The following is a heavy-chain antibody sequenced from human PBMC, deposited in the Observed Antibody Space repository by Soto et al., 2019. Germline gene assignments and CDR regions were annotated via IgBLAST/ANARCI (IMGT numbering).Heavy chain of an antibody. J-gene: IGHJ3*02. CDR2: IYHTGSP. Sequence: SETLSLTCAVSGASLGSGTWWSWVRQTPGKGLEWIGEIYHTGSPNYNPSLRTRVTMSVDKSKNHFSLKVTSATAADTAVYYCARTSDYGDSVGVFDIWGQGTMVTVSS. CDR1: GASLGSGTW. D-gene: IGHD4-17*01. CDR3: ARTSDYGDSVGVFDI. V-gene: IGHV4-4*02.